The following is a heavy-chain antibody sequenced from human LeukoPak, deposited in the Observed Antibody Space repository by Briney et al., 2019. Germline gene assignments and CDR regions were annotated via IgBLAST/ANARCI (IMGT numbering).Heavy chain of an antibody. CDR1: GFTFDDYA. Sequence: GGSLRLSRAASGFTFDDYAMHWVRQASGKGLEWVSGISWNSGSIGYADSVKGRFTISRDNAKNSLYLQMNSLRAEDTALYYCAKDTSVATIKYYFDYWGQGTLVTVSS. V-gene: IGHV3-9*01. CDR2: ISWNSGSI. CDR3: AKDTSVATIKYYFDY. J-gene: IGHJ4*02. D-gene: IGHD5-12*01.